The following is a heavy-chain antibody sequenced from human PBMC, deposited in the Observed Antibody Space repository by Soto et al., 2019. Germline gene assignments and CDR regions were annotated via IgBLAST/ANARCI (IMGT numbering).Heavy chain of an antibody. CDR2: ITPYNGNA. V-gene: IGHV1-18*04. J-gene: IGHJ4*02. CDR3: ASARMFSGAHHDY. CDR1: GYTFTNFG. Sequence: QVHLVQSGAVVENPGDSVKVSCKASGYTFTNFGINWVRQAPGQGLEWMGWITPYNGNANYPQKHQDRLTITTDTSTNTAYLELRSLSSDDTAVYFCASARMFSGAHHDYWGQRTRVTVSS. D-gene: IGHD1-26*01.